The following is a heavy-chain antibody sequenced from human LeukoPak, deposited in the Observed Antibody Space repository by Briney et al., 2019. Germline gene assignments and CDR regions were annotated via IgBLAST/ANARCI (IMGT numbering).Heavy chain of an antibody. V-gene: IGHV3-21*01. J-gene: IGHJ4*02. Sequence: GGSLRLSCAVSGFTFSSYSMNWVRQAPGKGLEWVSSISSSSSYIYYADSVKGRFTISRDNAKNSLYLQMNSLRAEDTAVYYCATGRDGYPHYWGQGTLVTVSS. D-gene: IGHD5-24*01. CDR2: ISSSSSYI. CDR3: ATGRDGYPHY. CDR1: GFTFSSYS.